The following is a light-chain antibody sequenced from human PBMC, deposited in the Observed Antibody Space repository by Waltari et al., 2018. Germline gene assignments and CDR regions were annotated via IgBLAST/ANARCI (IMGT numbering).Light chain of an antibody. J-gene: IGKJ1*01. CDR1: QNIRTY. CDR2: GAS. V-gene: IGKV1-39*01. CDR3: QQSFSSPWT. Sequence: DIQMTQSPAALSASIGDTITFTCLASQNIRTYLNWYQQKPAKAPKLLIFGASSLPRGVPSRFSGSASGTEFTLTITNLQPDDFATYFCQQSFSSPWTFGQGTTV.